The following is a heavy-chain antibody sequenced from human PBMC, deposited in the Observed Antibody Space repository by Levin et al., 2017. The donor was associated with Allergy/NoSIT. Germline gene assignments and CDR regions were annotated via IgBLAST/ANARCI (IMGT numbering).Heavy chain of an antibody. V-gene: IGHV3-30-3*01. CDR3: ASEGATTPVSTDAFDI. CDR2: ISYDGSNK. CDR1: GFTFSSYA. Sequence: GGSLRLSCAASGFTFSSYAMHWVRQAPGKGLEWVAVISYDGSNKYYADSVKGRFTISRDNSKNTLYLQMNSLRAEDTAVYYCASEGATTPVSTDAFDIWGQGTMVTVSS. J-gene: IGHJ3*02. D-gene: IGHD1-26*01.